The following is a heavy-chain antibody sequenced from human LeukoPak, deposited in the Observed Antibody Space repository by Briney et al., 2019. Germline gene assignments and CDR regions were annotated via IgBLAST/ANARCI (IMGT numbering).Heavy chain of an antibody. D-gene: IGHD3-22*01. CDR3: ATSGSVWVVFDSSGYPFDY. V-gene: IGHV1-2*02. CDR2: SNPNSGGT. J-gene: IGHJ4*02. Sequence: KQCLERAPGQGLDWMGWSNPNSGGTNYAQKFQGRVTMTRDTSISTAYMDLSKLRSYSMEVYYRATSGSVWVVFDSSGYPFDYWGQGTLVTVSS.